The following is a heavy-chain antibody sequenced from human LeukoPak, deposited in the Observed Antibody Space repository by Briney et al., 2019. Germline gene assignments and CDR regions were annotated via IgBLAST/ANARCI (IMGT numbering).Heavy chain of an antibody. CDR3: ATSYDMGWLIGY. Sequence: GGSLRLSCAASGFTFSTYAMSWVRQVPGQGLEWVANIKQDGSEKFYVASVKGRFTISRDNGKSSLYLQMNSLRAEDTALYYCATSYDMGWLIGYWGQGTLVTVSS. CDR2: IKQDGSEK. V-gene: IGHV3-7*03. D-gene: IGHD3/OR15-3a*01. CDR1: GFTFSTYA. J-gene: IGHJ4*02.